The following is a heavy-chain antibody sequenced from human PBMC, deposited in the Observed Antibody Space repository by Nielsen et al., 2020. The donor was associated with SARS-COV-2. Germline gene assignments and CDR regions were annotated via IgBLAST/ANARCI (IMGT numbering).Heavy chain of an antibody. V-gene: IGHV3-48*04. D-gene: IGHD1-26*01. CDR1: GFTLSTYS. CDR2: ISGSSNTI. J-gene: IGHJ3*01. Sequence: GESLKISCAASGFTLSTYSMNWVRQAPGKGLEWISYISGSSNTIFYADSVKGRFTISRDDAKNSLYLQMNSLRAEDTALYYCARGQFTGTYGRGAFDVWGQGTMVTVSS. CDR3: ARGQFTGTYGRGAFDV.